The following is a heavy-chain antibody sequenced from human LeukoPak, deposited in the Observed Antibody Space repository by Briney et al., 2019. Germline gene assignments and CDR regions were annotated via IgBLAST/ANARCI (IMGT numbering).Heavy chain of an antibody. J-gene: IGHJ4*02. CDR1: GGTFSSYA. CDR2: IIPIFGTA. Sequence: SAKVSCKASGGTFSSYAISWVRQAPGQGLEWMGGIIPIFGTANYAQKFQGRVTITTDESTSTAYMELSSLRSEDTAVYYCASNMGDGYNLDYWGQGTLVTVSS. V-gene: IGHV1-69*05. D-gene: IGHD5-24*01. CDR3: ASNMGDGYNLDY.